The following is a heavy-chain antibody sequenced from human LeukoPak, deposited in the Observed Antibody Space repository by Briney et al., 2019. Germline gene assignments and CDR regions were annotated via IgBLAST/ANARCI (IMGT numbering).Heavy chain of an antibody. CDR2: MYYSGSI. Sequence: SETLSLTCTVSGGSISSSNYYWGWIRQPPSKGLEWIGSMYYSGSIFYNPSLKSRVTTSINTSKNQFSLKVSSVTAADTAVYYCASFDYGDFWYFDIWGRGALVTVSS. V-gene: IGHV4-39*07. D-gene: IGHD4-17*01. J-gene: IGHJ2*01. CDR1: GGSISSSNYY. CDR3: ASFDYGDFWYFDI.